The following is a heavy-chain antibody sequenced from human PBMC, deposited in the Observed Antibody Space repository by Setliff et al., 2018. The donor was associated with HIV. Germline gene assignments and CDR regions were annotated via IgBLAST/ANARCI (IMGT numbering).Heavy chain of an antibody. CDR3: ATYADRESNRFDP. J-gene: IGHJ5*02. Sequence: SETLSLTCTVSGGSISRSSYYWTWIRQPPQKRLEWIGEINHSGDTNYNPSLKSRVTISVDTSKNQFSLKLSFVTAADTAVYYCATYADRESNRFDPWGQGILVTVSS. CDR1: GGSISRSSYY. D-gene: IGHD3-10*01. V-gene: IGHV4-39*01. CDR2: INHSGDT.